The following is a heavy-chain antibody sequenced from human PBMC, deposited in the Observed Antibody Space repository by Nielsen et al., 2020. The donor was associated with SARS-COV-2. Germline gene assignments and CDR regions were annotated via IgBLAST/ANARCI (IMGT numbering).Heavy chain of an antibody. CDR1: GFTFDDYA. CDR2: ISWNSGSI. CDR3: AKDQWFGGLCLDY. J-gene: IGHJ4*02. Sequence: SLKISCAASGFTFDDYAMHWVRQAPGKGLEWVSGISWNSGSIGYADSVKGRFTISRDNAKNSLYLQMNSLTAEDTAMYYCAKDQWFGGLCLDYWGQGSLVIVSS. V-gene: IGHV3-9*01. D-gene: IGHD3-10*01.